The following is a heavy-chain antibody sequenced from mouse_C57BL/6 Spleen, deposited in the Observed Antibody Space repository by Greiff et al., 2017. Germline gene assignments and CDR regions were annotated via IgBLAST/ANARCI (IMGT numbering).Heavy chain of an antibody. D-gene: IGHD2-1*01. CDR1: GYTFTSYW. V-gene: IGHV1-64*01. J-gene: IGHJ2*01. CDR3: ARHYYGNCGDLYYFDD. CDR2: IHPNSGST. Sequence: QVQLQQPGAELVKPGASVKLSCKASGYTFTSYWMHWVKQRPGQGLEWIGMIHPNSGSTNYNEKFKSKATLTVDKSSSTAYMQLSSLTSEDSAVYYCARHYYGNCGDLYYFDDWGQGTTLTGSS.